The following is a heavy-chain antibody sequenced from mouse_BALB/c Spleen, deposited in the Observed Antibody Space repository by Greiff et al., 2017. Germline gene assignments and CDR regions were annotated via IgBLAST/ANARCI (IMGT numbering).Heavy chain of an antibody. CDR3: VRQFDY. CDR2: IRSKSNNYAT. V-gene: IGHV10-1*02. CDR1: GFTFNTYA. Sequence: DVKLVESGGGLVQPKGSLKLSCAASGFTFNTYAMNWVRQAPGKGLEWVARIRSKSNNYATYYADSVKDRFTISRDDSQSMLYLQMNNLKTEDTAMYYCVRQFDYWGQGTTLTVSS. J-gene: IGHJ2*01.